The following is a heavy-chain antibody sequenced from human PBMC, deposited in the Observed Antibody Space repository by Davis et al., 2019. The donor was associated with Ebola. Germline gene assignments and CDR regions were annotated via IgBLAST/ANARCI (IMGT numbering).Heavy chain of an antibody. CDR3: ATLPGYY. D-gene: IGHD1-26*01. J-gene: IGHJ4*02. CDR2: INRDGSTT. V-gene: IGHV3-74*03. CDR1: GFTFSSDW. Sequence: HTGGSLRLSCAASGFTFSSDWTHWVRQAPGKGLVWVSCINRDGSTTTYADSVKGRFTISRDNAKNTLYLQMNNLRVEDTAVYHCATLPGYYWGQGTLVTVSS.